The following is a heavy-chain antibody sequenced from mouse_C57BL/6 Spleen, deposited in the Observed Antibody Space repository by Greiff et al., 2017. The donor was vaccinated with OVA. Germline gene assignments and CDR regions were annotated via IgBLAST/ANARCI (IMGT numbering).Heavy chain of an antibody. CDR3: AREDTTVAMDY. J-gene: IGHJ4*01. V-gene: IGHV3-6*01. CDR1: GYSITSGYY. CDR2: ISYDGSN. Sequence: EVQLQESGPGLVKPSQSLSLTCSVTGYSITSGYYWNWIRQFPGNKLEWMGYISYDGSNNYNPSLKNRISNTRDTSKNQFFLKLNSVTTEDTATYYCAREDTTVAMDYWGQGTSVTVSS. D-gene: IGHD1-1*01.